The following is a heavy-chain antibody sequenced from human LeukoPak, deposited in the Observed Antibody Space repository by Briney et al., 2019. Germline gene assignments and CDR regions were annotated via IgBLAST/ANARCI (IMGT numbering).Heavy chain of an antibody. CDR3: ARRGQVGPLDY. V-gene: IGHV6-1*01. CDR1: GDSVSSNSAT. CDR2: AYYRSKWYY. D-gene: IGHD3/OR15-3a*01. J-gene: IGHJ4*02. Sequence: SQTLSLTCAISGDSVSSNSATWNWIRQPPSRGLEWLGRAYYRSKWYYDYAVSVKSRITINPDTSKNQFSLHLNSVTPEDTAVYFCARRGQVGPLDYWGQGALVTVSS.